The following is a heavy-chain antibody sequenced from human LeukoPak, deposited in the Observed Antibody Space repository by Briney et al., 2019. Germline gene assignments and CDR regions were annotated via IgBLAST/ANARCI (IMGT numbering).Heavy chain of an antibody. CDR2: ISWNSVTI. CDR1: GFTFDDYA. V-gene: IGHV3-9*01. CDR3: AKVRGYSYGPFDY. Sequence: GGSLRLSCAASGFTFDDYAIHWVRQAPGKGLEWVSGISWNSVTIGYADSVKGRFTISRDSAKNSLYLQMNSLRAEDTVLYYCAKVRGYSYGPFDYWGQGTLVTVSS. D-gene: IGHD5-18*01. J-gene: IGHJ4*02.